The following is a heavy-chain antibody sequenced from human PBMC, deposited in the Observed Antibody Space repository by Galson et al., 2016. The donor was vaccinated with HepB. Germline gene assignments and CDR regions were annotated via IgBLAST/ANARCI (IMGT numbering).Heavy chain of an antibody. Sequence: SLRLSCAASGFTFSNYWMHWIRQVPGKGLVWVSQTNIDGSNTRHADSVKGRFTISSDNAMNTLFLQMNTLRAEDTAVYYCVRGNPISDHWGQRTQVTVSS. CDR2: TNIDGSNT. D-gene: IGHD1-14*01. CDR1: GFTFSNYW. J-gene: IGHJ4*02. CDR3: VRGNPISDH. V-gene: IGHV3-74*01.